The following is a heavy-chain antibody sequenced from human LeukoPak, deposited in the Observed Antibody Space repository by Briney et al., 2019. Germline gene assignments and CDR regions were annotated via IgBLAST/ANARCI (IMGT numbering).Heavy chain of an antibody. J-gene: IGHJ4*02. D-gene: IGHD4-11*01. V-gene: IGHV4-38-2*02. CDR2: VSQSGST. CDR1: GYSLRNGYH. Sequence: SETLSLTCTVSGYSLRNGYHWAWFRQPPGKGLEWIGSVSQSGSTYDNPSLKSRVTMSMAVKMRAVTAADTAVYYCARSEINDYSRFWGQGILVTVSS. CDR3: ARSEINDYSRF.